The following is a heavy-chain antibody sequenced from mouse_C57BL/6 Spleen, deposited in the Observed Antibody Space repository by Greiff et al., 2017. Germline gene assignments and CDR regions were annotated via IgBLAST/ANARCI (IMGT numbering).Heavy chain of an antibody. CDR3: ARVRQLRLQGAMDY. D-gene: IGHD3-2*02. V-gene: IGHV1-82*01. CDR1: GYAFSSSW. J-gene: IGHJ4*01. CDR2: IYPGDGDT. Sequence: VQLQQSGPELVKPGASVKISCKASGYAFSSSWMNWVKQRPGKGLEWIGRIYPGDGDTNYNGKFKGKATLTADKSSSTAYMQLSSLTSEDSAVYFCARVRQLRLQGAMDYWGQGTSVTVSS.